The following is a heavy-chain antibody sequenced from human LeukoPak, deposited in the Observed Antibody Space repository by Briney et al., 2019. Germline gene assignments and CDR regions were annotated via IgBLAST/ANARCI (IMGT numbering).Heavy chain of an antibody. Sequence: GASVKVSCKASGYTFTGYYMHWVRQAPGQGLEWMGRINPNSGGTNYAQKFQGRVTMTRDTSISTAYMELSRLRSDDTAVYYCARDEVDYYDSSGYSPDYWGQGTLVTVSS. CDR1: GYTFTGYY. J-gene: IGHJ4*02. CDR3: ARDEVDYYDSSGYSPDY. CDR2: INPNSGGT. D-gene: IGHD3-22*01. V-gene: IGHV1-2*02.